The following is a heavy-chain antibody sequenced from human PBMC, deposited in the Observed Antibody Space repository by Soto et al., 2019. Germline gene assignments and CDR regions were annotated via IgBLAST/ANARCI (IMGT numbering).Heavy chain of an antibody. Sequence: SGPKRVNTTQTLTPTFTFSGFSISTSRMRVSWIRQPPGKALEWLARIDWDDDKFYSTSLKTRLTISKDTSKNQVVLTMTNMDPVETATYYCARTPYYYDSSGYDYWGQGTLVTVSS. V-gene: IGHV2-70*04. CDR1: GFSISTSRMR. J-gene: IGHJ4*02. D-gene: IGHD3-22*01. CDR3: ARTPYYYDSSGYDY. CDR2: IDWDDDK.